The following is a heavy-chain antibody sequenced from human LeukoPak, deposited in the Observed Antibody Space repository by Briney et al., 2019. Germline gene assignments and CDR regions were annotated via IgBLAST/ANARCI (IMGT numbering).Heavy chain of an antibody. CDR2: IIPIFGTA. V-gene: IGHV1-69*05. J-gene: IGHJ5*02. CDR1: GGTFSSYA. Sequence: ASVKVSCKASGGTFSSYAISWVRQAPGQGLEWMGGIIPIFGTANYAQKFQGRVTMTRDMSTSTVYMELSSLRSEDTAVYYCAILGSGGSHWFDPWGQGTLVTVSS. D-gene: IGHD2-15*01. CDR3: AILGSGGSHWFDP.